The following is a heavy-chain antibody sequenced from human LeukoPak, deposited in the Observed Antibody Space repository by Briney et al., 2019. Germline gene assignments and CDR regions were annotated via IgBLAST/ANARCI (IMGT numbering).Heavy chain of an antibody. Sequence: SETLSLTCTVSGGSISSSSYYWGWIRQPPGKGLEWIGSIYYSGSTYYNPSLKSRVTISVDTSKNQFSLKLSSVTAADTAVYYCARSLVDLIVVVPAAIRGAWFDPWGQGTLVTVSS. J-gene: IGHJ5*02. CDR3: ARSLVDLIVVVPAAIRGAWFDP. CDR2: IYYSGST. V-gene: IGHV4-39*01. D-gene: IGHD2-2*02. CDR1: GGSISSSSYY.